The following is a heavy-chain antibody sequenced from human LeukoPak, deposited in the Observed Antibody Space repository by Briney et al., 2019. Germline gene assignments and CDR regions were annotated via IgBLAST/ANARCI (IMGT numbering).Heavy chain of an antibody. Sequence: SETLSLTCTVSGGSISSYYWSWIRQPAGKGLEWIGRIYTSGSTNYNPSLKSRVTMSVDTSKNQFSLKLSSMTAADTAVHYCARNFWEWLLRFDPWGQGTLVTVSS. CDR2: IYTSGST. D-gene: IGHD3-3*01. CDR3: ARNFWEWLLRFDP. V-gene: IGHV4-4*07. J-gene: IGHJ5*02. CDR1: GGSISSYY.